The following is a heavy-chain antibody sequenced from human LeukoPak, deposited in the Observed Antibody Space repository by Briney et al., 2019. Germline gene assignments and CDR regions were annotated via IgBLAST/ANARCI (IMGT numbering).Heavy chain of an antibody. J-gene: IGHJ4*02. CDR3: ARTDWATGIAAAGTLPLDY. D-gene: IGHD6-13*01. V-gene: IGHV3-53*01. CDR1: GFTVSSNY. Sequence: PGGSLRLSCAASGFTVSSNYMSWVRQAPGKGLEWVSVIYSGGSTYYADSVKGRFTISRDNSKNTLYLQMNSLRAEDTAVYYCARTDWATGIAAAGTLPLDYWGQGTLVTVSS. CDR2: IYSGGST.